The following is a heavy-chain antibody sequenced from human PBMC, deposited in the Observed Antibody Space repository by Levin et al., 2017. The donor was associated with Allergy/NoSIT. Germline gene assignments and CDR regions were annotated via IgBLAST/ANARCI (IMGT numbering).Heavy chain of an antibody. J-gene: IGHJ6*02. D-gene: IGHD1-26*01. CDR3: ARGDPPVGANRQPERYYYYYGMDV. CDR2: IIPILGIA. V-gene: IGHV1-69*04. Sequence: SVKVSCKASGGTFSSYAISWVRQAPGQGLEWMGRIIPILGIANYAQKFQGRVTITADKSTSTAYMELSSLRSEDTAVYYCARGDPPVGANRQPERYYYYYGMDVWGQGTTVTVSS. CDR1: GGTFSSYA.